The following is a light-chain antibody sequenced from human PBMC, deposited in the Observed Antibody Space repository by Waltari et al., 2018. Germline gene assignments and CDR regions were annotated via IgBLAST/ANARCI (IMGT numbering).Light chain of an antibody. CDR3: QSYDSSLSGVL. J-gene: IGLJ2*01. CDR1: SPNIGAGYD. Sequence: QSVLTQPRSVPGAPGQRITISCPWTSPNIGAGYDVNWYLQLPGTAPQLLILGNTIRPSGVPDRFSASKSDTSASLAITGLQAEDEADYYCQSYDSSLSGVLFGGGTKLTVL. V-gene: IGLV1-40*01. CDR2: GNT.